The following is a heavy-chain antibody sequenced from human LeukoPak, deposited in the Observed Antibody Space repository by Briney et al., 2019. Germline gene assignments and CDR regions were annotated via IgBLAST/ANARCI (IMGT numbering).Heavy chain of an antibody. D-gene: IGHD5-12*01. V-gene: IGHV4-38-2*01. CDR1: GYSINIGYC. Sequence: PSETLFLTCAVSGYSINIGYCWGWIRQPPGKGLEWTGSIYHSGSTYYNPSLKSRVTISVDTSKNQFSLKLSSVTAADTAVYYCARVATTTNPPQRPFYYWGQGTLVTVSS. J-gene: IGHJ4*02. CDR2: IYHSGST. CDR3: ARVATTTNPPQRPFYY.